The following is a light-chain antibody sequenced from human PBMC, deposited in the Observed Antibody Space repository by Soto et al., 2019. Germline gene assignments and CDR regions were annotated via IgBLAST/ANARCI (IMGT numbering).Light chain of an antibody. CDR3: SSYTTTSTLV. CDR2: EVR. CDR1: NRDVGSYNL. J-gene: IGLJ3*02. Sequence: QSALTQPASVSGSPGQSITIACTGTNRDVGSYNLVSWYQQRPGEAPKLIISEVRNRPSGISYRFTGSKSGNTASLTISGLQAEDEADYYCSSYTTTSTLVFGGGTKVTDL. V-gene: IGLV2-14*01.